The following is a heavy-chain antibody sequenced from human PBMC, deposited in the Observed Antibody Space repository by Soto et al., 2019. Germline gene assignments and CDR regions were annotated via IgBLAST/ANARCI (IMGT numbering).Heavy chain of an antibody. V-gene: IGHV5-51*01. CDR3: ERTSAAGKYYYGMDV. D-gene: IGHD6-13*01. CDR2: IYPGDSDT. CDR1: GYNFANYW. Sequence: GEALKISCKGSGYNFANYWIGWVRQMPGKGLEWMGIIYPGDSDTRYSPSFQGQVTISADKSISTAYLQWSSLKASDTAMYYCERTSAAGKYYYGMDVWGQGTTVNVSS. J-gene: IGHJ6*02.